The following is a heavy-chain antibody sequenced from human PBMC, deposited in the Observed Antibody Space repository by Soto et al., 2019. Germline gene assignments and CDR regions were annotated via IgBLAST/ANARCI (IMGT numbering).Heavy chain of an antibody. D-gene: IGHD3-3*01. CDR2: INPSGGST. J-gene: IGHJ6*02. Sequence: ASVKVSCKASGYTFTSYYMHWVRQAPGQGLEWMGIINPSGGSTSYAQKFQGRVTMTRDTSTSTVYMELSSLRSEDTAVYYCARAHIRILEWLYTGANYYYGMDVWGQGTTVTVSS. CDR3: ARAHIRILEWLYTGANYYYGMDV. V-gene: IGHV1-46*01. CDR1: GYTFTSYY.